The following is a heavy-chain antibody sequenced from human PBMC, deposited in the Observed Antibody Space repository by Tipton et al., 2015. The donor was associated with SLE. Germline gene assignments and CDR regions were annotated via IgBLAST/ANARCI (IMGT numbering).Heavy chain of an antibody. CDR1: GYTFTGYY. V-gene: IGHV1-2*06. D-gene: IGHD6-6*01. J-gene: IGHJ4*02. Sequence: QLVQSGAEVKKPGASVKVSCKASGYTFTGYYMHWVRQAPGQGLEWMGRINPNSGGTNYAQKFQGRVTMTRDTSISTGYMELSRVRSGGTAVFFRGGGGSSAWGDYFDYWGQGTLVTVSS. CDR3: GGGGSSAWGDYFDY. CDR2: INPNSGGT.